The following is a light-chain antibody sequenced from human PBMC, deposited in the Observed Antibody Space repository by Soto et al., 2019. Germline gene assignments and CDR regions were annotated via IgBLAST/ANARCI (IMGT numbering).Light chain of an antibody. CDR1: SSNIVAGYD. J-gene: IGLJ1*01. CDR3: QSYDSSLSGYV. V-gene: IGLV1-40*01. CDR2: INN. Sequence: QSVLTQSPSVSGDPGQRVTISCTGSSSNIVAGYDVQWYQQTPGTAPKLLIYINNKRPSGGPDRFSGSKSGTSASLAITGLQAEDEADYYCQSYDSSLSGYVFGTGTKLTVL.